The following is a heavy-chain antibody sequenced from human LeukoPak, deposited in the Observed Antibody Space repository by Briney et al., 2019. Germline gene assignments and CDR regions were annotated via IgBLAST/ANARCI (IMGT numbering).Heavy chain of an antibody. Sequence: GGSLRLSCAASGFTFSSYEMNWVRQAPGKGLEWVSYISSSGSTIYYADSVKGRFTISRDNAKNSLYLQMNSLTAEDTAVYYCARDGGSWRDSPPDYWGQGTLVTVSS. CDR2: ISSSGSTI. J-gene: IGHJ4*02. V-gene: IGHV3-48*03. CDR3: ARDGGSWRDSPPDY. CDR1: GFTFSSYE. D-gene: IGHD6-13*01.